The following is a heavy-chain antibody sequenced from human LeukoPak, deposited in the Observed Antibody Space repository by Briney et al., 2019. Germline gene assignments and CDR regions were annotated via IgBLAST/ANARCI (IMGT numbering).Heavy chain of an antibody. CDR3: ARKDGGY. V-gene: IGHV4-4*07. CDR1: GASITSFH. CDR2: IYSSGST. D-gene: IGHD3-10*01. Sequence: SETLSLTCTVSGASITSFHWTWIRQPAGKGLEWIGLIYSSGSTIYNPSLQSRVATSVDMTKNQLSLKLSSVTAADTAMYYCARKDGGYWGQGTLVTASS. J-gene: IGHJ4*02.